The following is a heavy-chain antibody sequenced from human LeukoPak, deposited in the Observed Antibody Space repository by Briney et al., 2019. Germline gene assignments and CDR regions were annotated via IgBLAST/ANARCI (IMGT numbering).Heavy chain of an antibody. CDR1: GGSISSYY. CDR3: ARLADSSSFDY. V-gene: IGHV4-59*08. D-gene: IGHD6-13*01. CDR2: TYYSGST. J-gene: IGHJ4*02. Sequence: SETLSLTCTVSGGSISSYYWSWIRQPPGKGLEWIGYTYYSGSTNYNPSLKSRVTISVDTSKNQFSLKLSSVTAADTAVYYCARLADSSSFDYWGQGTLVTVSS.